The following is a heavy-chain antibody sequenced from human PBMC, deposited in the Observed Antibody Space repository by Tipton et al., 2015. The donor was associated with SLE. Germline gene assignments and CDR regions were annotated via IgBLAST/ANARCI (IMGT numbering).Heavy chain of an antibody. V-gene: IGHV4-4*08. CDR2: IYINGNT. Sequence: TLSLTCTVSGDSMSSHYWSWTRQSPGKGLEWIGYIYINGNTNYNPSLKSRITMSVDTSKKQFVLKLSSVTAADTAVYYCARRVGAAAGKGAAFDIWGQGTMVTVSS. D-gene: IGHD6-13*01. J-gene: IGHJ3*02. CDR1: GDSMSSHY. CDR3: ARRVGAAAGKGAAFDI.